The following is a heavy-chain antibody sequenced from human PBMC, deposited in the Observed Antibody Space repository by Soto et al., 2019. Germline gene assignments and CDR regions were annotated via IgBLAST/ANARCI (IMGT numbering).Heavy chain of an antibody. V-gene: IGHV3-9*01. D-gene: IGHD3-10*01. Sequence: GGSLRLSCAASGFTFDDYAMHWVRQAPGKGLEWVSGISWNSGSIGYADSVKGRFTISRDNAKNSLYLQMNNLRAEDTALYYCAKDIVRFGEYYYYYMDVWGKGTTVTVSS. CDR1: GFTFDDYA. CDR3: AKDIVRFGEYYYYYMDV. CDR2: ISWNSGSI. J-gene: IGHJ6*03.